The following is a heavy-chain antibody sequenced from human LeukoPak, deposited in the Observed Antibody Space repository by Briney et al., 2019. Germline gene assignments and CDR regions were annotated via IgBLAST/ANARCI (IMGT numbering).Heavy chain of an antibody. CDR3: AKDPYDSYFDY. CDR2: ISLNGGSS. V-gene: IGHV3-20*04. Sequence: GGSLRLSCAASGFTFDEYGMSWVRQAPGKGLDWVSGISLNGGSSGYADSVKGRFTISRDNAKNSLYLQMNSLRAEDTAVYYCAKDPYDSYFDYWGQGTLVTVSS. CDR1: GFTFDEYG. J-gene: IGHJ4*02. D-gene: IGHD3-22*01.